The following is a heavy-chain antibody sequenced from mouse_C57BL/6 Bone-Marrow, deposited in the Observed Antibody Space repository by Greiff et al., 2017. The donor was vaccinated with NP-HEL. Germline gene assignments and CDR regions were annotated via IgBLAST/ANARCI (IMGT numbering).Heavy chain of an antibody. Sequence: EVKLQESGGDLVKPGGSLKLSCAASGFTFSSYGMSWVRQTPDKRLEWVATISSGGSYTYYPDSVKGRFTISRDNAKNTLYLQMSSLKSEDTAMYYCARHLSPLDYWGQGTTLTVSS. CDR3: ARHLSPLDY. V-gene: IGHV5-6*01. CDR2: ISSGGSYT. J-gene: IGHJ2*01. CDR1: GFTFSSYG.